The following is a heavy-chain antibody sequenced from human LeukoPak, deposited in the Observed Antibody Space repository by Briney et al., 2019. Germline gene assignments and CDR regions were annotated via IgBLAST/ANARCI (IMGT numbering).Heavy chain of an antibody. J-gene: IGHJ4*02. CDR1: GGSTSSSNW. Sequence: SETLSLTCAVSGGSTSSSNWWSWVRQPPGKGLEWIGEIYHSGSTNYNPSLKSRVTISVDKSKNQFSLKLSSVTAADTAVYYCARVGSSSWYYFDYWGQGTLVTVSS. D-gene: IGHD6-13*01. CDR3: ARVGSSSWYYFDY. V-gene: IGHV4-4*02. CDR2: IYHSGST.